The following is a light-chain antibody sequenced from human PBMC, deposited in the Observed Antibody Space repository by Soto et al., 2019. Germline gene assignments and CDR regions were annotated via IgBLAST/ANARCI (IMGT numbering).Light chain of an antibody. J-gene: IGKJ4*01. CDR3: QQYGGSPRVT. CDR1: QSVSSNY. V-gene: IGKV3-20*01. Sequence: EIVLTQSPGTLSLSPGERVILSCRASQSVSSNYLAWYQQKPGQAPRLLIYSASSRATGIPDRFSRSGSGTDFTLTINRLEPEDFAVYYCQQYGGSPRVTFGGGTKVEIK. CDR2: SAS.